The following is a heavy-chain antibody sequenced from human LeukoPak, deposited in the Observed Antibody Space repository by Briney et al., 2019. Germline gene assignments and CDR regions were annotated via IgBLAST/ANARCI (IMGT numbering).Heavy chain of an antibody. CDR1: GFTFSSYA. J-gene: IGHJ4*02. CDR3: ASLGGSPRGY. V-gene: IGHV3-66*01. Sequence: PGGSLRLSCAASGFTFSSYAMNWVRQAPGRGLEWVSFIYSGGSTYYADSVKGRFTISRDNSKKTLYLQMNSLRAEDTAVYYCASLGGSPRGYWGQGALVTVSS. D-gene: IGHD3-16*01. CDR2: IYSGGST.